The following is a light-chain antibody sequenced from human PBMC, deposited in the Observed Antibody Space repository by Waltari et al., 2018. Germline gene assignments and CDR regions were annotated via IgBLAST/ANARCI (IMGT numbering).Light chain of an antibody. CDR3: QVWDANTDPGV. Sequence: SYVLTQPPSVSVPPGETARLTCGGNNIESKSVHWYRQRPGQAPVLVISYDSDRPSGIPDRLSGSNSGNTATLTISRVEAGDEADYYCQVWDANTDPGVFGTGTEVTVL. J-gene: IGLJ1*01. CDR2: YDS. CDR1: NIESKS. V-gene: IGLV3-21*01.